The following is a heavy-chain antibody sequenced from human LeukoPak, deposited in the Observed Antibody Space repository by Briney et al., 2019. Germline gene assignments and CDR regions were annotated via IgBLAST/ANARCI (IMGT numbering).Heavy chain of an antibody. CDR1: GGSIDSYH. CDR2: IYTSGST. J-gene: IGHJ6*03. CDR3: ARAFYPGYYSYMAV. V-gene: IGHV4-4*07. D-gene: IGHD3-3*02. Sequence: SETLSLTCTVSGGSIDSYHWSWIRHPAGRGLEWIGRIYTSGSTNYNPSLKSRVTMSVDTSKNQFSLKLSSVTAADTAVYYCARAFYPGYYSYMAVWGKGTTVTVSS.